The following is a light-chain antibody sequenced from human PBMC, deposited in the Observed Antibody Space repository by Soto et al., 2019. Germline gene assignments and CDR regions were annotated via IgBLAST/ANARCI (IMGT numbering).Light chain of an antibody. V-gene: IGKV3-20*01. CDR3: HQSGSSPRT. Sequence: EIVLTQSPATLSSFPGDRVTLSCRASQSVSSSFLAWYQQKPGQAPRLLIYGASIRASGIPDRSSGSGSGTDFTLTISRLEPEDFAVYYCHQSGSSPRTFGQGTKV. CDR1: QSVSSSF. J-gene: IGKJ1*01. CDR2: GAS.